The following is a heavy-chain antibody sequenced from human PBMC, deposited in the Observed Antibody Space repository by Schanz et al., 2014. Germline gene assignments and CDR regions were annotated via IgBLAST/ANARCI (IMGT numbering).Heavy chain of an antibody. J-gene: IGHJ3*02. Sequence: QVQLVQSGAEVKKPGASVKVSCKASGYTFTSDSMHWVRQAPGQGLEWMGWITAYNGDTNYALKLQGRVTMTTDTSTGTAYMELRSLRSDDTALYYCTRGGYSYALSAFDIWGQWTMVTVSS. CDR2: ITAYNGDT. CDR3: TRGGYSYALSAFDI. D-gene: IGHD5-18*01. CDR1: GYTFTSDS. V-gene: IGHV1-18*04.